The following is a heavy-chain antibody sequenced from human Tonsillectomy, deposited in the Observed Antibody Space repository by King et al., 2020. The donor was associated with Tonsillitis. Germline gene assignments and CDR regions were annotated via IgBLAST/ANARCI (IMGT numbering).Heavy chain of an antibody. CDR2: IYSGGST. D-gene: IGHD3-22*01. Sequence: VQLVESGGGLIQPGGSLRLSCAASGFTVSTNYMIWVRQAPGKGLEWVSVIYSGGSTYYAASVKGRFTISRDNSKPTLYLQMNNLRAEARAVYYCARGPGYFSCDYGGQGPLVTVSS. CDR1: GFTVSTNY. J-gene: IGHJ4*02. CDR3: ARGPGYFSCDY. V-gene: IGHV3-53*01.